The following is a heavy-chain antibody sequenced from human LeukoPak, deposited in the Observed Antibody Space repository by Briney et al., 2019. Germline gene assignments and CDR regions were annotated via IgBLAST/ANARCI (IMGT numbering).Heavy chain of an antibody. D-gene: IGHD3-10*01. CDR3: ARQNYGSAPLRY. CDR1: GGSFSGYY. CDR2: INHSGNT. J-gene: IGHJ4*02. Sequence: SETLSLTCAVYGGSFSGYYWSWVRQPPGKGLEWIREINHSGNTNYNPSLKSRVTISVDTSKNQFSLKLSSVTAADTAVYFCARQNYGSAPLRYWGQGTLVTVSS. V-gene: IGHV4-34*01.